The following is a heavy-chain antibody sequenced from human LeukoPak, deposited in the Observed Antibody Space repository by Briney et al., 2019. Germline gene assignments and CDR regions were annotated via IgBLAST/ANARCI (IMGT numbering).Heavy chain of an antibody. V-gene: IGHV3-11*01. CDR3: AKDSSSWFLLFDY. CDR2: ISSSSRSI. CDR1: GFTFSDHY. J-gene: IGHJ4*02. D-gene: IGHD6-13*01. Sequence: GGSLRLSCAASGFTFSDHYMSWIRQAPGKGLEWVSYISSSSRSIYYADSAKGRFTISRDNAKNSLYLQMNSLRAEDTALYYCAKDSSSWFLLFDYWGQGTLVTVSS.